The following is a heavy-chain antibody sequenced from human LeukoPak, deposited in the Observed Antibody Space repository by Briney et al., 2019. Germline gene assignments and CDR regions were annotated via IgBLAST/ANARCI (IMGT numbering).Heavy chain of an antibody. CDR2: IKTDGGIT. V-gene: IGHV3-74*01. J-gene: IGHJ4*02. CDR1: GFSFSVYW. Sequence: GGSLRLSCAASGFSFSVYWMHWVRQAPGKGPVWVSRIKTDGGITDYADFVKGRFTISRDNYKHTLYLQMNSMRAEDTAVYYCAKDHRDIVVVVAATPLWGGGYFDYWGQGTLVTVSS. D-gene: IGHD2-15*01. CDR3: AKDHRDIVVVVAATPLWGGGYFDY.